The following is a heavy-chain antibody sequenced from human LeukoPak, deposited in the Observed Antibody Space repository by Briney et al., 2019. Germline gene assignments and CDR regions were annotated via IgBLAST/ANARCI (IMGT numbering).Heavy chain of an antibody. CDR3: ARGSPEIDY. V-gene: IGHV4-34*01. Sequence: SETLSLTCAVYGGSFSGYYWSWIRQPPGKGLEWIGEINHSGSTNYNPSLKSRVTISVDTSKNRFSLKLSSVTAADTAVYYCARGSPEIDYWGQGTLVTVSS. CDR1: GGSFSGYY. J-gene: IGHJ4*02. CDR2: INHSGST.